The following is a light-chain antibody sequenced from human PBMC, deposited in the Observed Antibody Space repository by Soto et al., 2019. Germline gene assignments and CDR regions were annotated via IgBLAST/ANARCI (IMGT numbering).Light chain of an antibody. Sequence: QSALTQPASVSGSPGQSIAISCTGTSSDVGGYTYVSWYQQHPGKAPKLMIYDVSSRPSGVSDRFSGSKSGNTASLTISGLQSEDEADYYCSSYTSTHSYVFGTGTQVTVL. CDR3: SSYTSTHSYV. CDR2: DVS. CDR1: SSDVGGYTY. J-gene: IGLJ1*01. V-gene: IGLV2-14*01.